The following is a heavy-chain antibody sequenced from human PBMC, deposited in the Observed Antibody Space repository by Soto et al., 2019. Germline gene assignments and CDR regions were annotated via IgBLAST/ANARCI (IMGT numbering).Heavy chain of an antibody. CDR1: GYTFTSYG. Sequence: ASVKVSCKASGYTFTSYGISWVRQAPGQGLEWMGWISAYNGNTNYAQKLQGRVTMTTDTSTSTAYMELRSLRSDDTAVYYCARSRYCSSTSCPDDAFDIWGQRTMVTVSS. J-gene: IGHJ3*02. V-gene: IGHV1-18*01. CDR3: ARSRYCSSTSCPDDAFDI. D-gene: IGHD2-2*01. CDR2: ISAYNGNT.